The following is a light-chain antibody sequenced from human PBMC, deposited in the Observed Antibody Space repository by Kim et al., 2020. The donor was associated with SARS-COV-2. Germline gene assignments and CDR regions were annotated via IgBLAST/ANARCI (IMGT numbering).Light chain of an antibody. V-gene: IGKV1-17*01. Sequence: DIQMTQSPFSLSASVGDRVTITCRASQDIRNDLGWYQQNPGRAPKRLIYGASSLQSGVPSRFSGSGSGTEFTLTITSVQPEDFATYFCLQHNTYPITFGQGTRLEIK. CDR3: LQHNTYPIT. CDR1: QDIRND. J-gene: IGKJ5*01. CDR2: GAS.